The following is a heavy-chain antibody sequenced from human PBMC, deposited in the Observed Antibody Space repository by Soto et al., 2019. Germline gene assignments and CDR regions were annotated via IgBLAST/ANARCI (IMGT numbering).Heavy chain of an antibody. CDR3: AKSVYNWNDGFFDY. CDR2: ISYDGINK. D-gene: IGHD1-1*01. Sequence: GGSLRLSCAASGFIFSSYGMHWVRQAPGKGLEWVAVISYDGINKYYSDSVKGRFTISRDNSKNTLYLQMNSLRAEDTAVYYCAKSVYNWNDGFFDYWGQGTLVTAPQ. J-gene: IGHJ4*02. CDR1: GFIFSSYG. V-gene: IGHV3-30*18.